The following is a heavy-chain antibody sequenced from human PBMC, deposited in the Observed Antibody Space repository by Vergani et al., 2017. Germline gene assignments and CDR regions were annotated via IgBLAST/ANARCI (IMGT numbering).Heavy chain of an antibody. J-gene: IGHJ1*01. Sequence: QVHLVESGGGVFQPGRSLRLSCVVSGFTSSYYGTHWVRQAPGKGLEWVAVISYDGTQKYYADSVKGRFTISRDNSKSTLYLQMNSLRTEDTAVYYCATKSCGTPGCQIGYFREWGQGTLVTVSS. CDR1: GFTSSYYG. CDR2: ISYDGTQK. V-gene: IGHV3-30*03. D-gene: IGHD1-1*01. CDR3: ATKSCGTPGCQIGYFRE.